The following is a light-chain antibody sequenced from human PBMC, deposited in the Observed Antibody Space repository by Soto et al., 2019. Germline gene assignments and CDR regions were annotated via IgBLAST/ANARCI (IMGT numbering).Light chain of an antibody. J-gene: IGLJ2*01. CDR3: CSYAGRATYV. V-gene: IGLV2-23*01. Sequence: QSVLTQPASVSGSPGQSITISCTGNSSDVGSYNLVSWYQQHPGKAPKLMIYEGSKRPSGVSHRFSGSKSGNTASLTISGLQAEDEANYYCCSYAGRATYVFGGGTKLTVL. CDR2: EGS. CDR1: SSDVGSYNL.